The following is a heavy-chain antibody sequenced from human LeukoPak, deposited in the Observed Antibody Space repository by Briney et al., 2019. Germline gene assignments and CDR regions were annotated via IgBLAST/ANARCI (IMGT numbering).Heavy chain of an antibody. CDR3: AKDPRSSSSRVTFDY. J-gene: IGHJ4*02. Sequence: PGGSLRLSCGASGFTFTSYAMNWVRQAPGKGLEWVSAISGSGDATYYADSVKGRFTISRDSSKDTLYLQMNSLRVEDTGLYYCAKDPRSSSSRVTFDYWGQGTLVTVSS. CDR1: GFTFTSYA. D-gene: IGHD6-13*01. V-gene: IGHV3-23*01. CDR2: ISGSGDAT.